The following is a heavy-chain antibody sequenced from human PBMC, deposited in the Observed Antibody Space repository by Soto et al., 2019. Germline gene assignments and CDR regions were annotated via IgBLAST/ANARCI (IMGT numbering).Heavy chain of an antibody. CDR3: ARDRLVVAATHLPTPTYGMDV. Sequence: GGSLRLSCAASGFTFSSYWMHWVRQAPGKGLVWVSRINSDGSSTSYADSVKGRFTISRDNAKNTLYLQMNGLRAEDTAVYYCARDRLVVAATHLPTPTYGMDVWGQGTTVTVSS. V-gene: IGHV3-74*01. J-gene: IGHJ6*02. CDR2: INSDGSST. CDR1: GFTFSSYW. D-gene: IGHD2-15*01.